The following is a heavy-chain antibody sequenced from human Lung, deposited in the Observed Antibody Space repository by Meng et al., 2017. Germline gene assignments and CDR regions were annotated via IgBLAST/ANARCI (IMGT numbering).Heavy chain of an antibody. J-gene: IGHJ4*02. Sequence: VQLVESWGGLVQPGGPLRLSCAASGFTFSTHWMHWVRQAPGKGLEWVSRITGDGSSTIYADSVQGRFTMSRDNAKNTLSLQMNSLRAEDTAVYYCARGGVTTDDWGQGTLVTVSS. D-gene: IGHD4-17*01. CDR1: GFTFSTHW. V-gene: IGHV3-74*01. CDR3: ARGGVTTDD. CDR2: ITGDGSST.